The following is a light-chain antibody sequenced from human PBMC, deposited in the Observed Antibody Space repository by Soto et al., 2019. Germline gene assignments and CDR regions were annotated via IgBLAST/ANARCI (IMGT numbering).Light chain of an antibody. CDR3: QQFTTFPRS. V-gene: IGKV1-12*01. Sequence: SSVAAAVIDIVTITYRAGQDISQWLALYQHKPGTAPKLLIFGAFSLQRGVPSRFAGSGSWTDFTLTIKSLQPEDVATYSCQQFTTFPRSFGQRTQVDIK. CDR2: GAF. J-gene: IGKJ1*01. CDR1: QDISQW.